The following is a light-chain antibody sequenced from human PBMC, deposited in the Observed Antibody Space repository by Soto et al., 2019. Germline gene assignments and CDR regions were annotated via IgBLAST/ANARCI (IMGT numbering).Light chain of an antibody. CDR1: NNDVGAYNY. Sequence: QSALTQPASVSGSPGQSITISCTGGNNDVGAYNYVSWYQQHPGKAPKLMIYEVNDRPSGISNRFSGSKSDNTASLTISGLQAEDEADYYCCSYTANNTWVFGGGTQLTVL. J-gene: IGLJ3*02. CDR3: CSYTANNTWV. V-gene: IGLV2-14*01. CDR2: EVN.